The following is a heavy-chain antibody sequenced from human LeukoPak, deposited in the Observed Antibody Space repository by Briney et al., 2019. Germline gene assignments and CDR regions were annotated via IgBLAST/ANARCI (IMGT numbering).Heavy chain of an antibody. CDR3: ARYKGPDTAPDY. Sequence: PSETLSLTCTVSGGSISSYYWSWIRQPPGKGLEWIGYIYYSGSTNYNPSLKSRVTITVDTSKNQFSLKLSSVTAADTAVYYCARYKGPDTAPDYWGQGTLVTVSS. CDR1: GGSISSYY. J-gene: IGHJ4*02. CDR2: IYYSGST. V-gene: IGHV4-59*01. D-gene: IGHD5-18*01.